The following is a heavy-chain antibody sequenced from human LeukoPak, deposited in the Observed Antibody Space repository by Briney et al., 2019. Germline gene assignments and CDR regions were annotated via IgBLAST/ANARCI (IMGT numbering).Heavy chain of an antibody. D-gene: IGHD5-18*01. J-gene: IGHJ4*02. CDR1: GDSVSSNSAA. CDR2: TYYRSKWYN. V-gene: IGHV6-1*01. CDR3: ATIKRGNIFGFFDF. Sequence: SQTLSLTCAISGDSVSSNSAAWNWIRQSPSRGLEWLGRTYYRSKWYNDYAVSVKSRITINPDTSKNQFSLRLTSVTAADTAVYYCATIKRGNIFGFFDFWGQGILVTVSS.